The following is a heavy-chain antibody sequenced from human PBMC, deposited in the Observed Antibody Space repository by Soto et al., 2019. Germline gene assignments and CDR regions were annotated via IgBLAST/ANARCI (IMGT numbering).Heavy chain of an antibody. CDR3: ARDRGTNTPDS. CDR1: VFTFSNYW. D-gene: IGHD1-1*01. Sequence: EVQVVESGGGLVQPVGSLRLSCAVSVFTFSNYWMTWVRQAPGKGLEWVAYMNQDGSQIYYVDSLRGRFTISRDNAKNSLYLQMNSLRVDATAVYYCARDRGTNTPDSWGQGTLVTVSS. V-gene: IGHV3-7*01. CDR2: MNQDGSQI. J-gene: IGHJ5*01.